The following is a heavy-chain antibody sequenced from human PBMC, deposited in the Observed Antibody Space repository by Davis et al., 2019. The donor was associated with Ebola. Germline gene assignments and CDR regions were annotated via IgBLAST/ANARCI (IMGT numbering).Heavy chain of an antibody. CDR2: IWYDGSNK. J-gene: IGHJ4*02. CDR3: ANQPTRFQSTGIAAAGDY. Sequence: GESLKISCAASGFTFSSYGMHWVRQAPGKGLEWVAVIWYDGSNKYYADSVKGRFTISRDNSKNTLYLQMNSLRAEDTAVYYCANQPTRFQSTGIAAAGDYWGQGTLVTVSS. V-gene: IGHV3-33*06. CDR1: GFTFSSYG. D-gene: IGHD6-13*01.